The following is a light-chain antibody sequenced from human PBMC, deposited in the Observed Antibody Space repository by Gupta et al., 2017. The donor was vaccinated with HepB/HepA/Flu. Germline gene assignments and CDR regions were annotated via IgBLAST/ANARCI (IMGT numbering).Light chain of an antibody. V-gene: IGKV3-11*01. CDR2: DAS. Sequence: EIVLTQSPATLSLSPGERDTLSCRASQSVSSYLAWYQQKPGQAPRLLTYDASNRATGIPVRFSGSVSGTDFTLTISSLEPEDVAVYFCQQRSNWPPWTFGQGTKVEIK. CDR3: QQRSNWPPWT. CDR1: QSVSSY. J-gene: IGKJ1*01.